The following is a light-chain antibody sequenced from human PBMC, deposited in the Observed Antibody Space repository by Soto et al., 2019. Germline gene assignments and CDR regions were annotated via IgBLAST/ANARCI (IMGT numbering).Light chain of an antibody. V-gene: IGKV3-15*01. CDR1: QSVSSN. CDR3: RLYNNWPFT. Sequence: EIVVTQALATLSVSLGKIATLSCRASQSVSSNLAWYKQKPGQPPSLLIDGASARATGIPAMFSGSGSGTEFTLPISSLQSEDVAVYYCRLYNNWPFTFGQGTKVDIK. J-gene: IGKJ2*01. CDR2: GAS.